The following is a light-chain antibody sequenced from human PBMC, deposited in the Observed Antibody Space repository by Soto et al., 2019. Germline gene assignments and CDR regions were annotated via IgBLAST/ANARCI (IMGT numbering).Light chain of an antibody. CDR2: DAS. CDR3: QQRSNWPPTCT. V-gene: IGKV3-11*01. Sequence: EIVLTQSPATLSLSPGERATLSCRASQSVSFNLAWYQHKPGQAPRLLIYDASIRATGIPARFSGSGSGTDFTLTISSLEPEDFAVYYCQQRSNWPPTCTFGQGTKVEIK. J-gene: IGKJ1*01. CDR1: QSVSFN.